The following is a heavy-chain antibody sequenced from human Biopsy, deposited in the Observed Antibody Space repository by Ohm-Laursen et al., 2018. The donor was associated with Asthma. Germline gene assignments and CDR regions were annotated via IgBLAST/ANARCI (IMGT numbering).Heavy chain of an antibody. CDR3: ARGQKSAGDRWFDP. Sequence: KVSCKVSGYTFIGCHIHWMRQAPGQGLEWVGETVPFFGTTNYGHKFQGRVTITADESTATAYMELTSLRSDDTAVYYCARGQKSAGDRWFDPWGQGTLVTVSS. J-gene: IGHJ5*02. CDR1: GYTFIGCH. CDR2: TVPFFGTT. D-gene: IGHD6-13*01. V-gene: IGHV1-69*01.